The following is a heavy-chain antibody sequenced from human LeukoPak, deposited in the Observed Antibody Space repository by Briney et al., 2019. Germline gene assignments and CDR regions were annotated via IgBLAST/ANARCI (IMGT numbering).Heavy chain of an antibody. CDR3: ARARQWLGILDY. J-gene: IGHJ4*02. CDR2: ISSSGSTI. CDR1: GFAFSSYE. V-gene: IGHV3-48*03. D-gene: IGHD6-19*01. Sequence: GGSLRLSCAAAGFAFSSYEMNWVRQAPGKGLEWVSYISSSGSTIYYADSVKGRFTISRDNAKNSLYLQMNSLRAEDTAVYYCARARQWLGILDYWGQGTLVTVSS.